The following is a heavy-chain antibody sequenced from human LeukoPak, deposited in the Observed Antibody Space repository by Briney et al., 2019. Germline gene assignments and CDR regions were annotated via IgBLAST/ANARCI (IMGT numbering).Heavy chain of an antibody. Sequence: SETLSLTCSVSGGSISIYYWTWIRQIPGKGLEWIGYIYYTGTTNYNPLFESRATISVDTSKNQFSLKLTSVTAADTAVYFCARGEDFERYYLAYWGQGTLVTVSS. J-gene: IGHJ4*02. CDR3: ARGEDFERYYLAY. CDR1: GGSISIYY. D-gene: IGHD3-9*01. CDR2: IYYTGTT. V-gene: IGHV4-59*01.